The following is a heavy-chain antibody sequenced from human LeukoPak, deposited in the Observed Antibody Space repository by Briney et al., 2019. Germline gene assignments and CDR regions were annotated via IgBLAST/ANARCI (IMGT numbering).Heavy chain of an antibody. Sequence: SETLSLTFRVSVGSISSYYWSSSRQPAGKGLEWIDRIYTSGSTNYNPSLKSRVTMSVDTSKNQFALKLSSVTAADTAVYYCARVVRYFDWNHDAFDIWGQGTMVTVSS. CDR2: IYTSGST. CDR3: ARVVRYFDWNHDAFDI. V-gene: IGHV4-4*07. J-gene: IGHJ3*02. D-gene: IGHD3-9*01. CDR1: VGSISSYY.